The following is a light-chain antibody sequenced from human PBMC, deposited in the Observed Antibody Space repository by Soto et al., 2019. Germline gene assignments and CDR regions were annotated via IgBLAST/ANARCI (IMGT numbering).Light chain of an antibody. V-gene: IGKV3-20*01. Sequence: EIVLTQSPGTLSLSPGERATLSCRASQSGSSSYLAWYQQKPGQAPRLLIYGASSRYTGSPDRFNGSGSGTDFTLTISRVEPEDFAVYYCQQYGSSPPYTFGQGTKLEIK. J-gene: IGKJ2*01. CDR2: GAS. CDR1: QSGSSSY. CDR3: QQYGSSPPYT.